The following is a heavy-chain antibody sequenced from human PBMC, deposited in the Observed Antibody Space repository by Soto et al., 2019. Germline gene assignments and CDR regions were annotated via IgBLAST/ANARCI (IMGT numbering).Heavy chain of an antibody. CDR2: ISSSGSTT. V-gene: IGHV3-11*01. J-gene: IGHJ5*02. CDR3: VRDKYINYVNYFDT. Sequence: QVQLVESGGGLVKPGGSLRLSCAGSGFTFRAYYMGWIRQAPGKGLELVSYISSSGSTTYYAASVKGRFTISRDNAKNSLSLQMTSLRAEDTAIYYCVRDKYINYVNYFDTWGQGTLVTVSS. CDR1: GFTFRAYY. D-gene: IGHD1-7*01.